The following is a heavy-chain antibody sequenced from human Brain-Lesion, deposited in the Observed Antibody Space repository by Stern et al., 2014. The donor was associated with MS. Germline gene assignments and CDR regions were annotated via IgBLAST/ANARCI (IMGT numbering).Heavy chain of an antibody. V-gene: IGHV3-9*01. J-gene: IGHJ4*02. Sequence: VQLVESGGDLVQPGRSLRLSCEAFGFTFDDYSMYWVRQAPGKGLEWVAGISWNSDTMGYAVSVKGRFTTSRDNAYSSLYLQMNSLSPEDTALYYCARDITGSSAYFAYWGQGTLVTVSS. D-gene: IGHD1-14*01. CDR3: ARDITGSSAYFAY. CDR1: GFTFDDYS. CDR2: ISWNSDTM.